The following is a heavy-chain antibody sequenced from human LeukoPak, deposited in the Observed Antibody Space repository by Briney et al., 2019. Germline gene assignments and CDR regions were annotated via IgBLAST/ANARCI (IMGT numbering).Heavy chain of an antibody. D-gene: IGHD6-13*01. V-gene: IGHV1-8*03. CDR1: GYTFTSYD. CDR3: ARALKSSSWSGYYMDV. CDR2: MNPSSGNT. Sequence: ASVKVSCKASGYTFTSYDINWVRQATGLGLEWMGWMNPSSGNTGYAQKFQGRVTITRNTSISTAYMELSSLRSEDTAVYYCARALKSSSWSGYYMDVWGKGTTVTVSS. J-gene: IGHJ6*03.